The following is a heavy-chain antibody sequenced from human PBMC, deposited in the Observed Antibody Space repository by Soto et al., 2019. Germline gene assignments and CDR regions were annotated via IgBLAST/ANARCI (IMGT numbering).Heavy chain of an antibody. D-gene: IGHD2-15*01. CDR3: ARHPGGRGYYYGMDV. CDR2: ISAYNGNT. V-gene: IGHV1-18*03. CDR1: GYTFTSYG. Sequence: GASVKVSCKASGYTFTSYGISWVRQAPGQGLEWMGWISAYNGNTNYAQKLQGRVTMTTDTSTSTAYMELSSLRSEDMAVYYCARHPGGRGYYYGMDVWGQGTTVTVSS. J-gene: IGHJ6*02.